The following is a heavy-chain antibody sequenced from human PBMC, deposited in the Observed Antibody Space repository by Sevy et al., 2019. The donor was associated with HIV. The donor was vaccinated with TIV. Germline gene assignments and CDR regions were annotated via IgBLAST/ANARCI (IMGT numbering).Heavy chain of an antibody. D-gene: IGHD4-4*01. V-gene: IGHV3-15*01. Sequence: GGSLRLSCAASGFTFSNAWMTWVRQAPGKGLECIGLIKSKSYGGTTDYAAPVKDRFTISRGDSKNTLYLQMNSLKTEDTAVYYCTTSLREYSSADYWGQGTLVTVSS. J-gene: IGHJ4*02. CDR3: TTSLREYSSADY. CDR1: GFTFSNAW. CDR2: IKSKSYGGTT.